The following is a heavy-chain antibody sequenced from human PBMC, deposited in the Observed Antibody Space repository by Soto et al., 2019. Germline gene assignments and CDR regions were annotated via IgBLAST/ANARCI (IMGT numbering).Heavy chain of an antibody. CDR1: GGTFSSYA. Sequence: GASVKVSCKASGGTFSSYAISWVRQAPGQGLEWMGGIIPIFGTANYAQKFQGRVTITADESTSTAYMELSSLRSEDTAVYYCAREGGGYRHFDYWGQGTLVTVSS. CDR2: IIPIFGTA. CDR3: AREGGGYRHFDY. J-gene: IGHJ4*02. D-gene: IGHD5-12*01. V-gene: IGHV1-69*13.